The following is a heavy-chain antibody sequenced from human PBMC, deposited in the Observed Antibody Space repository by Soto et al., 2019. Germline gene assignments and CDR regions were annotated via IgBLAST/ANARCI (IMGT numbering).Heavy chain of an antibody. CDR3: ARGPICSSTSCFPNNHDY. CDR2: INHSGST. J-gene: IGHJ4*02. Sequence: SETLSLTCAVYGGSFSGYYWSWIRQPPGKGLEWIGEINHSGSTNYNPSLKSRVTISVETSKNQFSLKLSSVTAADTAVYYCARGPICSSTSCFPNNHDYWGQGTLVTVSS. CDR1: GGSFSGYY. V-gene: IGHV4-34*01. D-gene: IGHD2-2*01.